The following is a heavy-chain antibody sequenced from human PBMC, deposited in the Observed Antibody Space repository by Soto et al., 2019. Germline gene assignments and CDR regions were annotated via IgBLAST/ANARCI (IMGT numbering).Heavy chain of an antibody. D-gene: IGHD3-22*01. V-gene: IGHV1-24*01. CDR3: ATEERLGRYDSSGYYYL. J-gene: IGHJ4*02. CDR2: FDPEDGET. Sequence: GPSVKVSCKVSGYTLTELSRRWVRQAPGKGLGWMGGFDPEDGETIYAQKFQGRVTMTEDTSTDTAYMELSSLRSEDTAVYYCATEERLGRYDSSGYYYLWGQGTLVTVSS. CDR1: GYTLTELS.